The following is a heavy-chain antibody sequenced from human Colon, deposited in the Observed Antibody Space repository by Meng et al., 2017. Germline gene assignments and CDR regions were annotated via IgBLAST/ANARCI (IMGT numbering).Heavy chain of an antibody. CDR1: GFTFSIYS. CDR2: ISTGNNYI. V-gene: IGHV3-21*06. Sequence: EVHLVESGVGMVKPGGSLRLSCAASGFTFSIYSMSWVRQAPGKGLEWVSSISTGNNYIYYAESVKGRFTISRDNAKNSLHLQMSSLRAEDTAVYYCARELQLGYWGQGTLVTVSS. CDR3: ARELQLGY. J-gene: IGHJ4*02. D-gene: IGHD5-24*01.